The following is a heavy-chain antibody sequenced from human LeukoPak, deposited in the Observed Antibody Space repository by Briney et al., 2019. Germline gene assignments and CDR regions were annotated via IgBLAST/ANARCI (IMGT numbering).Heavy chain of an antibody. D-gene: IGHD5-18*01. CDR2: ISSNGGST. J-gene: IGHJ4*02. CDR3: ARGTDSAMADY. Sequence: PGGSLRLSCSASGFTFSNYTMHWVRQAPGKGLEYVSSISSNGGSTYPADSVKGRFTISRDNSKNTLYLQMSSLRAEDTAVYYCARGTDSAMADYWGQGTLVTVSS. CDR1: GFTFSNYT. V-gene: IGHV3-64D*09.